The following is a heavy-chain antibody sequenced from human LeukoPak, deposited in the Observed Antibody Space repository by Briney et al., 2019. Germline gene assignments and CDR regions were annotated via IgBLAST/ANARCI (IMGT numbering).Heavy chain of an antibody. D-gene: IGHD3-10*01. V-gene: IGHV4-34*01. Sequence: SETLSLTCAVYGGSFSGYYWSWIRQPPGKGLEWIGEINHSGSTNYNPSLKSRVTISVDTSKNQFSLKLSSVTAADTALYYCXRXXXXLWFGGKRNNWFDPWGQGTLVTVSS. CDR2: INHSGST. J-gene: IGHJ5*02. CDR3: XRXXXXLWFGGKRNNWFDP. CDR1: GGSFSGYY.